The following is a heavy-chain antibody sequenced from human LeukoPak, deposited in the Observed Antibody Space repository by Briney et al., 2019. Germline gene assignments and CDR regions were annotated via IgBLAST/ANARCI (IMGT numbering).Heavy chain of an antibody. CDR1: GFTFSSYA. D-gene: IGHD3-22*01. V-gene: IGHV3-23*01. CDR3: AKDSYYYDSSGYPS. CDR2: ISGSGGSI. Sequence: GGSLRLSCAASGFTFSSYAMSWVRQAPGKGLEWVSAISGSGGSIYYADSVKGRFTISRDNSKNTLYLQMNSLRAEDTAVYYCAKDSYYYDSSGYPSWGQGTLVTVSS. J-gene: IGHJ4*02.